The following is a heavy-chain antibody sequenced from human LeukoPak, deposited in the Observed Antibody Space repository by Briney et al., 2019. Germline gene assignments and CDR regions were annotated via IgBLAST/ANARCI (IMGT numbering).Heavy chain of an antibody. CDR3: ARGGNFDWPLDH. Sequence: PGGSLRLSCAASGFTFSTYWMSWVRQAPGKGLEWVANIKQDGSEKDFVDSVKGRFTISRDNAKNSLYLQMNSLRAEDTAVYYCARGGNFDWPLDHWGQGTLVTVSS. CDR1: GFTFSTYW. D-gene: IGHD3-9*01. CDR2: IKQDGSEK. J-gene: IGHJ4*02. V-gene: IGHV3-7*01.